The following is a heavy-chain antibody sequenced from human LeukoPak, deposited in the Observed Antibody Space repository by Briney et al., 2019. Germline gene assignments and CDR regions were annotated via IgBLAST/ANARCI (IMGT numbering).Heavy chain of an antibody. J-gene: IGHJ4*02. CDR2: IIPIFGTA. D-gene: IGHD1-26*01. Sequence: GASVKVSCKASGGTFSSYAISWVRQAPGQGLEWMGGIIPIFGTANYAQKFQGRVTITTDESTSTAYMELSSLRSEDTAVYYCARVRDSYSGSYYFDYWGQGTLVTVSS. CDR3: ARVRDSYSGSYYFDY. CDR1: GGTFSSYA. V-gene: IGHV1-69*05.